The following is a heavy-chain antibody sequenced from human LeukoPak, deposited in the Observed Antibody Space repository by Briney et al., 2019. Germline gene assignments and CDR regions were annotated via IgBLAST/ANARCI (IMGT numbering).Heavy chain of an antibody. CDR2: IHGNGIT. D-gene: IGHD3-10*01. CDR1: GASITAPS. Sequence: SETPSLTCTVPGASITAPSWNWISQPVGKALEWIGRIHGNGITNYNPYLKCRVTMSLDTSKSQFSLKLPSVTAADTALYYCARDMVSSWPYFYTYYYMDVWGQGTTVAVSS. V-gene: IGHV4-4*07. CDR3: ARDMVSSWPYFYTYYYMDV. J-gene: IGHJ6*03.